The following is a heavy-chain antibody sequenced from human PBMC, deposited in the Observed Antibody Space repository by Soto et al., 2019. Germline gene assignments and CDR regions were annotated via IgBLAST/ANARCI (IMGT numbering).Heavy chain of an antibody. D-gene: IGHD1-26*01. Sequence: EWQLLASGGGLVQHRGSLRLSCAASGFTFSSYAMSWVRQAPGQGLAWVSGISGNGGSTHNADSVKGLFTISRDKAKNTHCLEINSQRAKDTATNYCAKERSDYVGYYFDSWGQGTLVTVSS. CDR1: GFTFSSYA. J-gene: IGHJ4*02. CDR3: AKERSDYVGYYFDS. V-gene: IGHV3-23*01. CDR2: ISGNGGST.